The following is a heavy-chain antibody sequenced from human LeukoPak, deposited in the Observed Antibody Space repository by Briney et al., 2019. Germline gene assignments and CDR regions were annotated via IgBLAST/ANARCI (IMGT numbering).Heavy chain of an antibody. Sequence: SETLSLTCAISGGSFSGYNWTWIRQPPGKGLEWIGHINHRGTTNFTPSLKSRDTMSVDTSKDQFGLNLASVTAADTAVYYCARAPVRGVMKYWSQGTLVIVSS. CDR2: INHRGTT. D-gene: IGHD3-10*01. J-gene: IGHJ4*02. CDR1: GGSFSGYN. CDR3: ARAPVRGVMKY. V-gene: IGHV4-34*01.